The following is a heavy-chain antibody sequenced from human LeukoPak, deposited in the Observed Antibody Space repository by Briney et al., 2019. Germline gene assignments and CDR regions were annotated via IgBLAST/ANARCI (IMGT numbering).Heavy chain of an antibody. Sequence: ASVKVSFKTSGYTFTTYYMNWVRQAPGQGLEWMGWISAYNGNTNYAQNIQGRVTMTTDTSTSTAYMELRSLRSDDTAVYYCARAPQTVPGSMIFYWGQGTLVTVSS. V-gene: IGHV1-18*04. CDR3: ARAPQTVPGSMIFY. J-gene: IGHJ4*02. CDR1: GYTFTTYY. CDR2: ISAYNGNT. D-gene: IGHD2/OR15-2a*01.